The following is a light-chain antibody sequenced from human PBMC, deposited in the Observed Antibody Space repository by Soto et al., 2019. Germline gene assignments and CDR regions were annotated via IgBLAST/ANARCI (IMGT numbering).Light chain of an antibody. J-gene: IGKJ4*01. CDR1: QGINDY. V-gene: IGKV1-9*01. Sequence: DIQLTQSPSFLSASVGDRVTITCRASQGINDYLALYQQKPGKAPKLLIYAASTLQSEVPSRFSGSASGTEFTLTISSLQPEDFATYYCQQFNTYPLTFGGGTKVEVK. CDR3: QQFNTYPLT. CDR2: AAS.